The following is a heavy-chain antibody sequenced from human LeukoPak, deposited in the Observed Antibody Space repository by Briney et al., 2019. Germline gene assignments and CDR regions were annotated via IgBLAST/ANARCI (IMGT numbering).Heavy chain of an antibody. CDR2: INHSGST. J-gene: IGHJ4*02. Sequence: SETLSLTCAVYGGSFSGYYWSWIRQPPGKGLEWIGEINHSGSTNYNPSLKSRVTISVDTSKNQFSLKLSSVTAADTAVYYCARLVRRSGYVCGRHDYWGQGTLVTVSS. CDR3: ARLVRRSGYVCGRHDY. D-gene: IGHD5-12*01. CDR1: GGSFSGYY. V-gene: IGHV4-34*01.